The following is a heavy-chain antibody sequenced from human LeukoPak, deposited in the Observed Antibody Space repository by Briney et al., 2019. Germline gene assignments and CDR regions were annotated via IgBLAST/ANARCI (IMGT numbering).Heavy chain of an antibody. CDR1: GFTFSSYW. D-gene: IGHD6-13*01. CDR2: IKQDGSEK. V-gene: IGHV3-7*03. CDR3: ARGTAAAGTRSRY. Sequence: GGSLRLSCAASGFTFSSYWMSWVRQAPGKGLEWVANIKQDGSEKYYVDSVKGRLTISRDNAKNSLYLQMNSLRAEDTAVYYCARGTAAAGTRSRYWGQGTLVTVSS. J-gene: IGHJ4*02.